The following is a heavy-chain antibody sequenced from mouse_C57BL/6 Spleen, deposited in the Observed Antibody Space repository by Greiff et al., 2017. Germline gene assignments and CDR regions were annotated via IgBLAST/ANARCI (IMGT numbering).Heavy chain of an antibody. CDR2: IDPSDSYT. CDR1: GYTFTSYW. CDR3: ARFWDEAY. J-gene: IGHJ3*01. V-gene: IGHV1-50*01. Sequence: QVQLQQPGAELVKPGASVKLSCKASGYTFTSYWMQWVKQRPGQGLEWIGEIDPSDSYTNYNQKFKGKATLTVDTSSSTAYMQLSSLTSEDSAVYYCARFWDEAYWGQGTLVTVSA. D-gene: IGHD4-1*01.